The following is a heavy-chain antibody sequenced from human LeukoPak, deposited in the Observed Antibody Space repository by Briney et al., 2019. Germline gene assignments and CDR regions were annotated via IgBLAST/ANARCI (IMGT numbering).Heavy chain of an antibody. Sequence: GGSLRLSCAASGFTFSKYWMYWVRQAPGKGLEWVSVISDSGDSTYYADSVKGRFTISRDNFKNTLYLQMNSLRAEDTARYYCAKDARRSSGWYFFDHWGQGTLVTVSS. CDR3: AKDARRSSGWYFFDH. D-gene: IGHD6-13*01. V-gene: IGHV3-23*01. CDR1: GFTFSKYW. J-gene: IGHJ4*02. CDR2: ISDSGDST.